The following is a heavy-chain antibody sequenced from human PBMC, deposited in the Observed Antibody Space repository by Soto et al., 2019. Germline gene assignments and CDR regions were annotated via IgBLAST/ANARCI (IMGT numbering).Heavy chain of an antibody. Sequence: GGSLRLSCAASGFTFSSYSMNWVRQAPGKGLEWVSYISSSSSTIYYADSVKGRFTISRDNAKNSLYLQMNSLRDEDTAVYYCASWGPSHNGGYDGNYYYGMDVWGQGTTVTVSS. CDR2: ISSSSSTI. V-gene: IGHV3-48*02. J-gene: IGHJ6*02. CDR3: ASWGPSHNGGYDGNYYYGMDV. D-gene: IGHD5-12*01. CDR1: GFTFSSYS.